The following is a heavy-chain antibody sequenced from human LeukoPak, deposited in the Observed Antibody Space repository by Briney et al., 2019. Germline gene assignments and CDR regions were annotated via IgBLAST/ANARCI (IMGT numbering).Heavy chain of an antibody. J-gene: IGHJ4*02. CDR1: GFTFSSYA. Sequence: GGSLRLSCAASGFTFSSYAMHWVRQAPGKGLEWVAVISYDGSNKYYVDSVKGRFTISRDNSKNTLYLQMNSLRAEDTAVYYCARSVGATGGRFDYWGQGTLVTVSS. V-gene: IGHV3-30-3*01. CDR2: ISYDGSNK. CDR3: ARSVGATGGRFDY. D-gene: IGHD1-26*01.